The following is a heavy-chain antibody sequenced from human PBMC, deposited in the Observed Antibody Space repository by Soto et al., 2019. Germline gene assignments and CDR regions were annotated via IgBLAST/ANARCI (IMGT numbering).Heavy chain of an antibody. CDR2: TYYRSKWYN. CDR3: ARVRIEAAAGTRRQPFNNWFDP. D-gene: IGHD6-13*01. J-gene: IGHJ5*02. Sequence: PSQTLSLTCAISGDSVSSNSAAWNWIRQSPSRGLEWLGRTYYRSKWYNDYAVSVKSRITINPDTSKNQFSLQLNSVTPEDTAVYYCARVRIEAAAGTRRQPFNNWFDPWGQGTLVTVSS. CDR1: GDSVSSNSAA. V-gene: IGHV6-1*01.